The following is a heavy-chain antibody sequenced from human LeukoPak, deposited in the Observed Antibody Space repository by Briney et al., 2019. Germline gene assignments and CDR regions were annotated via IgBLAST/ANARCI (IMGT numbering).Heavy chain of an antibody. V-gene: IGHV3-21*01. CDR2: ISGSSSDI. CDR3: ARRGYHDYSGFDY. Sequence: AGGSLRLSCAGSEFTFSSYSMIWVRQAPGKGLVWVLYISGSSSDIYYADSVKGRFTISRDNSKNSLYLQMKSLRAEDTALYYCARRGYHDYSGFDYWGQGTLVTVSS. CDR1: EFTFSSYS. J-gene: IGHJ4*02. D-gene: IGHD3-16*01.